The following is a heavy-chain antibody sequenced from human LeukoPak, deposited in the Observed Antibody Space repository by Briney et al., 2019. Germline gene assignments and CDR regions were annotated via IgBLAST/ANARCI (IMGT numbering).Heavy chain of an antibody. CDR2: ISYDGSNK. D-gene: IGHD2-21*02. J-gene: IGHJ3*02. V-gene: IGHV3-30*03. CDR1: GFTFSNFD. CDR3: ARPRGGDSWAFDT. Sequence: GGSLRLSCAASGFTFSNFDMHWVRQAPGKGLEWVAVISYDGSNKYYADSVKARFTISRDNSKNKLYLQMSSLRAEDTAVYYCARPRGGDSWAFDTWGQGTMVAVSS.